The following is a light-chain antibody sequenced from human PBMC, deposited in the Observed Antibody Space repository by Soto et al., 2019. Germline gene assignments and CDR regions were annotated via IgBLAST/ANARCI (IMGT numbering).Light chain of an antibody. J-gene: IGKJ1*01. CDR1: QSVGSSY. V-gene: IGKV3-20*01. CDR3: QQYTTSSWT. Sequence: EVVLPQSTGTLSLSPGERATLSCRASQSVGSSYLAWYQQKPRQAPRVLIYGTSSRATGIPDRFSGSGSGTDFTLTISRLEPEDFAVYYCQQYTTSSWTFGQGTKVDIK. CDR2: GTS.